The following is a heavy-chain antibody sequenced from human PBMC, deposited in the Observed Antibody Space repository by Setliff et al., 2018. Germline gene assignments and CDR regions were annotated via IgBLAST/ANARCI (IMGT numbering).Heavy chain of an antibody. J-gene: IGHJ6*02. D-gene: IGHD5-18*01. CDR1: GYTFTGYY. Sequence: GASVKVSCKASGYTFTGYYMHWVRQAPGQGLEWMGWINPNSGGTNYAQKFQGWVTMTRDTSISTAYMELSRLRSDDTAVYYCARDIGYSYGPIYYGMDVWGQGTTVTVS. CDR2: INPNSGGT. CDR3: ARDIGYSYGPIYYGMDV. V-gene: IGHV1-2*04.